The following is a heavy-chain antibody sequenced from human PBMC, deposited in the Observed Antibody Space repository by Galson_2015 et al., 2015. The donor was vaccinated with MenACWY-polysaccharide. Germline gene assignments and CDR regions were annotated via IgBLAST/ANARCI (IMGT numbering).Heavy chain of an antibody. CDR3: AKEGKTRIQLWFFDY. D-gene: IGHD5-18*01. Sequence: SLRLSCAASGFTFSSYGMHWVRQAPGKGLEWVAVISYDGSNKYYADSVKGRFTISRDNSKNTLYLQMNSLRAEDTAVYYCAKEGKTRIQLWFFDYWGQGTLVTVSS. J-gene: IGHJ4*02. CDR1: GFTFSSYG. CDR2: ISYDGSNK. V-gene: IGHV3-30*18.